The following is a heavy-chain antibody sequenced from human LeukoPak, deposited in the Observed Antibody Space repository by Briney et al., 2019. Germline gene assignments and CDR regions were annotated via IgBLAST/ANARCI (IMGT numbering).Heavy chain of an antibody. Sequence: SETLSLTCTVSGGSISSSSYYWGWIRQPPGKGLEWIGSIYYSGSTNYNPSLKSRVTISVDTSKNQFSLKLSSVTAADTAVYYCATPGSYYYHFDYWGQGTLVTVSS. J-gene: IGHJ4*02. D-gene: IGHD1-26*01. CDR1: GGSISSSSYY. CDR2: IYYSGST. CDR3: ATPGSYYYHFDY. V-gene: IGHV4-39*07.